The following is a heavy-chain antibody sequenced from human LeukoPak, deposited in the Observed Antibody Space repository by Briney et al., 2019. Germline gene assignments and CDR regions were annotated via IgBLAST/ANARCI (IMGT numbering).Heavy chain of an antibody. Sequence: SVKVSCKASGGTFSSYAISWVRQAPGQGLEWMGGIIPIFGTANYAQKFQGRVTITADKSTSTAYMELSSLRSEDTAVYYCARDYPPITMVRGVLFDPWGQGTLVTVSS. D-gene: IGHD3-10*01. CDR1: GGTFSSYA. CDR2: IIPIFGTA. J-gene: IGHJ5*02. CDR3: ARDYPPITMVRGVLFDP. V-gene: IGHV1-69*06.